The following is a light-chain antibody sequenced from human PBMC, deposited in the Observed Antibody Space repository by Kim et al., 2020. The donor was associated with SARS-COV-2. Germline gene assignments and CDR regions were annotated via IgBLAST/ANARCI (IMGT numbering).Light chain of an antibody. CDR1: SLRSYY. Sequence: VALGQTVRITCQGDSLRSYYATWHQQRPGQAPILVIYGKNNRPAGLPDRFSGSSSGNTASLTITGTQAGDEADYYCNSRDSNDNVVFGGGTQLTVL. CDR3: NSRDSNDNVV. V-gene: IGLV3-19*01. J-gene: IGLJ2*01. CDR2: GKN.